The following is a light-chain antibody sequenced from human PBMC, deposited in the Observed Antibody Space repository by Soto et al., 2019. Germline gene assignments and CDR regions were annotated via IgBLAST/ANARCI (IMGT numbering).Light chain of an antibody. CDR3: QQYGSTPPT. Sequence: EIVLTQSPGTLSLSPGERVTLSCRASESVSNNYLAWYQRKPGQAPRLLIYGASYRATDIPYRFSGSGSGTDLTLTIARREPEDFAVYICQQYGSTPPTFGLGTKVEI. J-gene: IGKJ1*01. CDR2: GAS. CDR1: ESVSNNY. V-gene: IGKV3-20*01.